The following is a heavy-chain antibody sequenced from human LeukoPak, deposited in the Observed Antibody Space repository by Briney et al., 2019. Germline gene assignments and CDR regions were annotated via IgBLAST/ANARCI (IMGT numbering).Heavy chain of an antibody. Sequence: PGGSLRLSCAGSGFTFINYGMSWVRQAPGKGLEWVSSFGGGGTGIYYVDSVKGRFTISRDNSKNTLYLQMNSLRAEDTAVYYCAKSNRVGTSYSDYWGQGILVSVSS. V-gene: IGHV3-23*01. CDR3: AKSNRVGTSYSDY. D-gene: IGHD1-26*01. J-gene: IGHJ4*02. CDR2: FGGGGTGI. CDR1: GFTFINYG.